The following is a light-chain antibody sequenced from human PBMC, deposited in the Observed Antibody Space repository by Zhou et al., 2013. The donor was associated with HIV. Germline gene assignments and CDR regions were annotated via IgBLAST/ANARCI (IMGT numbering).Light chain of an antibody. J-gene: IGKJ3*01. V-gene: IGKV1-8*01. Sequence: AIRITQSPSSLSASTGDRLTITCRASQGISSFLAWYQQKPGKAPKLLIYAASTLQSDVPSRFDGGGSGTEFTLTISGLQVEDFATYYCQQGSDYPFTFGPGTKVDRK. CDR3: QQGSDYPFT. CDR2: AAS. CDR1: QGISSF.